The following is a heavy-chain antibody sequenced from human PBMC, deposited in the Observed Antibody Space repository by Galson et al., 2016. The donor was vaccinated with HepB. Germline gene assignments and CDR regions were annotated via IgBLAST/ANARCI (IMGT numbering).Heavy chain of an antibody. Sequence: SLRLSCAGSGFKFDGYTLHWVRQAPGKGLEWVSLITWDGGSTSHGGSLEGRFSTSRDNSKSSLYLQMSSLRPDDTAVYYCAKDTGPACSGGSCFDFQHWGQGTLVFVSS. CDR1: GFKFDGYT. D-gene: IGHD2-15*01. V-gene: IGHV3-43*01. CDR2: ITWDGGST. J-gene: IGHJ1*01. CDR3: AKDTGPACSGGSCFDFQH.